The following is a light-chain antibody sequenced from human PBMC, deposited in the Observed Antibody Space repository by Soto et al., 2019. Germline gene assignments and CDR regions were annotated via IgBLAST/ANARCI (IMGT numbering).Light chain of an antibody. V-gene: IGLV2-8*01. CDR2: EVS. CDR3: SSYAGSSNLGV. CDR1: SSDVGGYNY. Sequence: QSVLTQPPSASGSPGQSVTISCTGTSSDVGGYNYVSWYQQHPGRAPELMIYEVSKRPSGVPDRFSGSKSGSTASLTVSGLQPEDEADYYCSSYAGSSNLGVFGGGTKVTVL. J-gene: IGLJ2*01.